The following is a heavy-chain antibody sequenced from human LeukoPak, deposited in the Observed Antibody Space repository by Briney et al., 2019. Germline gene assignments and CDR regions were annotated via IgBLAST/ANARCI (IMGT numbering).Heavy chain of an antibody. Sequence: GASVKVSCKASGYTFTSYGISWVRQAPGQGLEWMGWISAYNGNTNYAQKLQGRVTMTTDTSTSTAYMELKSLRSDDTAVYYCARDRPLMFMGNWLDSWGQGTLVTVSS. J-gene: IGHJ5*01. CDR2: ISAYNGNT. CDR3: ARDRPLMFMGNWLDS. V-gene: IGHV1-18*01. CDR1: GYTFTSYG. D-gene: IGHD3-10*02.